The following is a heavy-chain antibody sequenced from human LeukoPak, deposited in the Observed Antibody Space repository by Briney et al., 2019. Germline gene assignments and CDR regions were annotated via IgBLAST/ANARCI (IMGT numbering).Heavy chain of an antibody. J-gene: IGHJ4*02. D-gene: IGHD4-17*01. Sequence: GESLRHSCAASGFTFSSYAMSWVRQAPGKGLEWVSAISGSGGSPYYADSVKGRFTISRDNSNNTLYLQMNSLRAEDTAVYYCAKEEAHDYGEVFDYWGQGTLVTVSS. CDR1: GFTFSSYA. V-gene: IGHV3-23*01. CDR3: AKEEAHDYGEVFDY. CDR2: ISGSGGSP.